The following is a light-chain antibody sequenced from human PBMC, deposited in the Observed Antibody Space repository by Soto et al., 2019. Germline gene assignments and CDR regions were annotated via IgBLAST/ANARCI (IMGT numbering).Light chain of an antibody. CDR3: QQYDAYPYT. V-gene: IGKV1-5*01. Sequence: DIQMNQAPSTLSASVGDTVTLTCRASQSISTWLAWYQQKPGKAPKVLIYDASSLGSWVPSRFSGSGSETEFTLTISSLQPDDFAHYFCQQYDAYPYTCGQGTKLEI. CDR2: DAS. CDR1: QSISTW. J-gene: IGKJ2*01.